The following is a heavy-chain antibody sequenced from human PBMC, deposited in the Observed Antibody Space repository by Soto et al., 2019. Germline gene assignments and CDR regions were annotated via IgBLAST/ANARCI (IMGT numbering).Heavy chain of an antibody. Sequence: GASVKVSCKASGYTFTSYDINWLRQATGQGLEWMGWMNPNSGNTGYAQKFQGRVTMTRNTSMSTAYMELSSLRSEDTAVYYCARGLRIAVADPFDYWGQGTLVTVSS. CDR1: GYTFTSYD. CDR2: MNPNSGNT. D-gene: IGHD6-19*01. CDR3: ARGLRIAVADPFDY. J-gene: IGHJ4*02. V-gene: IGHV1-8*01.